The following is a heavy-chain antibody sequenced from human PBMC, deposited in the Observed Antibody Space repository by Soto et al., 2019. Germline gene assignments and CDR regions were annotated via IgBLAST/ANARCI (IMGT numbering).Heavy chain of an antibody. CDR1: GCSFSDYW. CDR2: VKPDGTQK. V-gene: IGHV3-7*05. Sequence: GGSLRLSCETSGCSFSDYWMSWVRRAPGKGLEWVANVKPDGTQKFYVDSVRGRFSIFRDNTKKSLFLQMNSLTAEDTGIYYCARESPGSNWYAHWGQGAQVTVSS. J-gene: IGHJ5*02. CDR3: ARESPGSNWYAH.